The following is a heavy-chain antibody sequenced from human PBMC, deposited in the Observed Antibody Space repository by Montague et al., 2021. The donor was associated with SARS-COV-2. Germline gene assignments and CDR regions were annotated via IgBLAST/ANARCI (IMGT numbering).Heavy chain of an antibody. CDR3: AREGEWELQGPRHSSFYFAMDV. J-gene: IGHJ6*02. CDR2: TYYRSKWYN. V-gene: IGHV6-1*01. CDR1: GDSVASNRAA. Sequence: CAISGDSVASNRAAWIWIRQSPSRGLEWLAMTYYRSKWYNEYAVSVKSRINIIPDTSKNHLSLQVNSVTPEDTAVYYCAREGEWELQGPRHSSFYFAMDVWGQGTSVTVSS. D-gene: IGHD1-26*01.